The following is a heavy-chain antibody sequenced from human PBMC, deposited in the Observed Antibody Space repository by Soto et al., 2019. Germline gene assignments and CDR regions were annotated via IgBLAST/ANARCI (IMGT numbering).Heavy chain of an antibody. CDR1: GGSISSSSYY. Sequence: PSETLSLTCTVSGGSISSSSYYWGWIRQPPGKGLEWIGSIYYSGSTYYNPSLKSRVTISVDTSKNQFSLKLSSVTAADTAVYYCARPNDYYYGMDVWGQWTTVTVSS. CDR2: IYYSGST. CDR3: ARPNDYYYGMDV. D-gene: IGHD3-16*01. J-gene: IGHJ6*02. V-gene: IGHV4-39*01.